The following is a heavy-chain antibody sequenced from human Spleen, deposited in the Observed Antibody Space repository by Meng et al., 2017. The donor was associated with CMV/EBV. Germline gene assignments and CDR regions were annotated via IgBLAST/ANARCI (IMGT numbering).Heavy chain of an antibody. CDR1: GGSFSGYY. V-gene: IGHV4-34*01. Sequence: QVQLQQWGAGLLKPSETLSLTCAVYGGSFSGYYWSWIRQPPGKGLEWIGEINHSGSTNYNPSLKSRVTISVDTSKNQFSLKLSSVTAADTAVYYCAGEGYDFWSGLADYWGQGTLVTVSS. J-gene: IGHJ4*02. CDR2: INHSGST. D-gene: IGHD3-3*01. CDR3: AGEGYDFWSGLADY.